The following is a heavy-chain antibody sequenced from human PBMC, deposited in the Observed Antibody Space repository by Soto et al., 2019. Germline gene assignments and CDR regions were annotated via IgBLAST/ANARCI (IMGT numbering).Heavy chain of an antibody. V-gene: IGHV1-18*04. CDR2: ISAYNGNT. J-gene: IGHJ6*02. CDR3: ARVVTASDHYYYGMDV. Sequence: ASVKVSCKASGYTFTSYGISWVRQAPGQGLEWMGWISAYNGNTNYAQKLQGRVTMTTDTSTSTAYMELRSLRSDETAVYYCARVVTASDHYYYGMDVWGQGTTVTVSS. CDR1: GYTFTSYG. D-gene: IGHD2-21*02.